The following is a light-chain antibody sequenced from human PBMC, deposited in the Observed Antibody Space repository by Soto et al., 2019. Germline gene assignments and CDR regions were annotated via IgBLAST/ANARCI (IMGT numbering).Light chain of an antibody. CDR1: SSDVDNYNY. Sequence: QSALTQPASVSGSPGQSITISCTGTSSDVDNYNYVSWYQQHPGKAPKLLIYEVSNRPSGVSNRFSGSKSANTASLTISGLQAEDEADYYCSSFATSGTTVIFGGGTKLTVL. J-gene: IGLJ2*01. CDR3: SSFATSGTTVI. CDR2: EVS. V-gene: IGLV2-14*01.